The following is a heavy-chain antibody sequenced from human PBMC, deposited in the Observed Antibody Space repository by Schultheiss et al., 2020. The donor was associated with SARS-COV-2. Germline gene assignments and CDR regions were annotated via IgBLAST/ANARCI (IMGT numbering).Heavy chain of an antibody. CDR2: ISYDGNNK. D-gene: IGHD6-6*01. V-gene: IGHV3-30-3*01. CDR1: GFTFSTYA. Sequence: GGSLRLSCAASGFTFSTYAMHWVRQAPGKGLEWVVVISYDGNNKYYADSVKGRFTISRDNSKNTVYLQMNSLRAEDTAVYYCASGQQLGGVFDYWGQGTLVTVSS. CDR3: ASGQQLGGVFDY. J-gene: IGHJ4*02.